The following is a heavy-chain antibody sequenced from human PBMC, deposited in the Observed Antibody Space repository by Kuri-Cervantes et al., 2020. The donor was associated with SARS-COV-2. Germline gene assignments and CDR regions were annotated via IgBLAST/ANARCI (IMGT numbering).Heavy chain of an antibody. J-gene: IGHJ4*02. CDR1: GGSINDGDYY. D-gene: IGHD4-17*01. CDR2: IYYTGST. V-gene: IGHV4-30-4*08. CDR3: ARAYGDYEVTDY. Sequence: SETLSLTCIVSGGSINDGDYYWTWIRQPPGMALEWIGFIYYTGSTFYTPSLESRVTISLDTSKNQFSLKLSSVTAADTAVYYCARAYGDYEVTDYWGQGTLVTVSS.